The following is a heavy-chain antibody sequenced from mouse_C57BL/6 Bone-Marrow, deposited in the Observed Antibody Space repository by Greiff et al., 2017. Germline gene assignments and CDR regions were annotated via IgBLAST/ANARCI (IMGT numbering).Heavy chain of an antibody. Sequence: EVQLQESGPGLVKPSQSLSLTCSVTGYSITSGYYWNWIRQFPGNKLEWMGYISYDGSNNYNPSLKNRISITRDTSKNQFFLKLNSVTTEDTATYYCAKGEYYGSKAWFAYWGQGTLVTVSA. V-gene: IGHV3-6*01. CDR3: AKGEYYGSKAWFAY. J-gene: IGHJ3*01. D-gene: IGHD1-1*01. CDR2: ISYDGSN. CDR1: GYSITSGYY.